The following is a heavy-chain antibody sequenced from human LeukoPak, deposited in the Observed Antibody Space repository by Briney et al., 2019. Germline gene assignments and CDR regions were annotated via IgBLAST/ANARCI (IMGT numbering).Heavy chain of an antibody. CDR2: IRYDGSNK. CDR3: AKDPSPKGPGYFDY. Sequence: GGSLRLSCAASGFTFSSYGMHWVRQAPGKGLEWVAFIRYDGSNKYYADSVKGRFTISRENSKNTLYLQMNSLRAEDTAVYYCAKDPSPKGPGYFDYWGQGTLVTVSS. J-gene: IGHJ4*02. CDR1: GFTFSSYG. V-gene: IGHV3-30*02.